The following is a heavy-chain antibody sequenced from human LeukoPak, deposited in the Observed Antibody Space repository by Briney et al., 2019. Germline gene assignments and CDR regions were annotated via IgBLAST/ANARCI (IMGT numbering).Heavy chain of an antibody. V-gene: IGHV3-23*01. CDR3: AKGSYYDSSGSFYFDY. D-gene: IGHD3-22*01. J-gene: IGHJ4*02. Sequence: GGSLRLSCAASGFTFSSYAMSWVRQAPGKGLEWVSGISGSGDNTYYADSVKGRFTISRDNSKNTLYVQVNSLGTEDTAAYYCAKGSYYDSSGSFYFDYWGQGTLATASS. CDR2: ISGSGDNT. CDR1: GFTFSSYA.